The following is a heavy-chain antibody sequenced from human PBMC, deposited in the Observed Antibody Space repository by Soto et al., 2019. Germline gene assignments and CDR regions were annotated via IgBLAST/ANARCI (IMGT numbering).Heavy chain of an antibody. Sequence: PGGSLRLSCAASGFTFSSYGMHWVRQAPGKGLEWVSVISYYVSNKYYADSVKGRFTISRDNSKNTLYLQMNSLRAEDTAVYYCAKEGGQWLDLYYYYYYGMDVWGQGTTVTVSS. D-gene: IGHD6-19*01. CDR1: GFTFSSYG. V-gene: IGHV3-30*18. CDR2: ISYYVSNK. CDR3: AKEGGQWLDLYYYYYYGMDV. J-gene: IGHJ6*02.